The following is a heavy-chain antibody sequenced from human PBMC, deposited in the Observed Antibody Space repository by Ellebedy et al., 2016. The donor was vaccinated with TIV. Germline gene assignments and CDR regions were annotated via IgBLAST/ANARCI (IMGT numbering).Heavy chain of an antibody. CDR3: ARVNYDSGSYALDY. Sequence: GESLKISXTVSGVSISDNYMIWIRQAPGKGLEWVSVIYSGDRTSYADSVKGRFTISRDNSKNTLSLQMNNLRAEDTALYYCARVNYDSGSYALDYWGQGTQVTVSS. J-gene: IGHJ4*02. CDR1: GVSISDNY. CDR2: IYSGDRT. V-gene: IGHV3-53*01. D-gene: IGHD3-10*01.